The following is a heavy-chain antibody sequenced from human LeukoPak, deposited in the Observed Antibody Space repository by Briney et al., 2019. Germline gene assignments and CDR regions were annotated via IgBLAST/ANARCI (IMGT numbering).Heavy chain of an antibody. CDR3: AKGLVLRFLEWSYFDY. V-gene: IGHV3-30*18. D-gene: IGHD3-3*01. J-gene: IGHJ4*02. CDR1: GFTFSSYG. Sequence: GGSLRLSCAASGFTFSSYGMHWVRQAPGKGLEWVAVISYDGSNKYYADSVKGRSTISRDNSKNTLYLQMNSLRAEDTAVYYCAKGLVLRFLEWSYFDYWGQGTLVTVSS. CDR2: ISYDGSNK.